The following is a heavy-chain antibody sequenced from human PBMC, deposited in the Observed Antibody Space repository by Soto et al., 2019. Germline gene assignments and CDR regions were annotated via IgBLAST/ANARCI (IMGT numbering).Heavy chain of an antibody. CDR3: ARGMAPNYYYYYGMDV. Sequence: QVQLVQSGAEVKKPGASVKVSCKASGDTFTSYGISWVLQAPGQGLEWMGWISAYNGNTNYAQKLQGRVTMTTDTSTSTAYMELRSLRSDDTAVYYCARGMAPNYYYYYGMDVWGQGPTVTVSS. V-gene: IGHV1-18*01. D-gene: IGHD2-8*01. CDR2: ISAYNGNT. CDR1: GDTFTSYG. J-gene: IGHJ6*02.